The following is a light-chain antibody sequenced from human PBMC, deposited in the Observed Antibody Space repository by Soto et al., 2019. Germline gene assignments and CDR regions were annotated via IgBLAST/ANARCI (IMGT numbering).Light chain of an antibody. CDR1: QSVSSY. Sequence: EIVLTQSPATLSLSPGERATLSCRASQSVSSYLAWYHQKPGQAPRLLIYDASNMATGIPARFSGSGSGTDFTLTISSLEPEDFAVYYWQQRSNWPPTFGQGTQLEIK. V-gene: IGKV3-11*01. CDR3: QQRSNWPPT. CDR2: DAS. J-gene: IGKJ5*01.